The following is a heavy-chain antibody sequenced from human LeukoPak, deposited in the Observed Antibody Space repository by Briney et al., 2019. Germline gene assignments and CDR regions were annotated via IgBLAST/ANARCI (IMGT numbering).Heavy chain of an antibody. CDR3: AKDRTPVAGFFDY. V-gene: IGHV3-23*01. D-gene: IGHD6-19*01. CDR1: GFTFSSYA. J-gene: IGHJ4*02. CDR2: ISDSGGST. Sequence: GGSLRLSCAASGFTFSSYAMNWVRQAPGKGLGWVSSISDSGGSTYYTDSVKGRFTTSRDASKNTLHLHMSSLRAEDTAVYYCAKDRTPVAGFFDYWGQGTLVTVSS.